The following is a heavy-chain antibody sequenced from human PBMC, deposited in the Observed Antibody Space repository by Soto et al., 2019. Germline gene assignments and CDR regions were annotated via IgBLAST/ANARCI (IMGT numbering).Heavy chain of an antibody. J-gene: IGHJ5*02. D-gene: IGHD5-18*01. CDR3: AREAGYSFGYRSYNWFDP. CDR2: IYYSGST. V-gene: IGHV4-30-4*01. CDR1: GGSITSGAYY. Sequence: PSETLSLTCTVSGGSITSGAYYWSWIRQPPGKGLEWIGYIYYSGSTYYNLSLKSRVTISVDTSKNQFSLKLSSVTAADTAVYYCAREAGYSFGYRSYNWFDPWGQGTLVTVSS.